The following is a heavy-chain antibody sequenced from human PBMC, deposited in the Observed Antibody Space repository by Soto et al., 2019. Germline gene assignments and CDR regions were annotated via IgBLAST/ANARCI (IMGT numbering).Heavy chain of an antibody. Sequence: VELVESGGGVVQPGGSLRLSCAASGFIFNTHGMHWVRQAPGKGLEWVAVIWYDGSQRYYADFVRGRFTISRDNSQNTLYLQMTSLRAEDTAVYYCARIDDYGDYVTDYWGQGALVTVSS. J-gene: IGHJ4*02. D-gene: IGHD4-17*01. CDR2: IWYDGSQR. CDR3: ARIDDYGDYVTDY. V-gene: IGHV3-33*01. CDR1: GFIFNTHG.